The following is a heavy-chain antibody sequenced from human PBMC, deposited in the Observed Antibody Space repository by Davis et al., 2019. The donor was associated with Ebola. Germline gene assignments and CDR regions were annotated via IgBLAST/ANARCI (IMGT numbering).Heavy chain of an antibody. CDR1: GFTFSSYA. CDR3: AREFSLSKSRRDYYYYGMDV. V-gene: IGHV3-30-3*01. CDR2: ISYDGSNK. Sequence: GESLKISCAASGFTFSSYAMHWVRQAPGKGLEWVAVISYDGSNKYYADSVKGRFTISRDNSKNTLYLQMNSLRAEDTAVYYCAREFSLSKSRRDYYYYGMDVWGKGTTVTVSS. J-gene: IGHJ6*04.